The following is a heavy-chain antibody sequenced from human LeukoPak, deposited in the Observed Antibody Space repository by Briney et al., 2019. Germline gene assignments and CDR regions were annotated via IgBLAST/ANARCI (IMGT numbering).Heavy chain of an antibody. Sequence: PGGSLRLSCAASGFTFSSYGMHWVRQAPGKGMEWVAVISYDGSNKYYADSVKGRFTISRDNSKNTLYLQMNSLRAEDTAVYYCAKYLGVWIHLWIGAFYIWGQGTMVTVSS. J-gene: IGHJ3*02. CDR3: AKYLGVWIHLWIGAFYI. V-gene: IGHV3-30*18. CDR2: ISYDGSNK. D-gene: IGHD5-18*01. CDR1: GFTFSSYG.